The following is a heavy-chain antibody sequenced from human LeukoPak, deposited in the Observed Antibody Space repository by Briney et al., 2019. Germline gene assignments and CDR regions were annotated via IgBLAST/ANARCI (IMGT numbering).Heavy chain of an antibody. J-gene: IGHJ4*02. V-gene: IGHV3-30*18. CDR3: AKDLNDGSYYFDY. Sequence: PGGSLRLSCAASGFTFSSYGMHWVRQAPGKGLEWVAVISYDGSNKYYADSVKGRFTISRDNSKNTLYLQMNSLRAEDTAVYYCAKDLNDGSYYFDYWGQGTLVTVSS. D-gene: IGHD1-26*01. CDR1: GFTFSSYG. CDR2: ISYDGSNK.